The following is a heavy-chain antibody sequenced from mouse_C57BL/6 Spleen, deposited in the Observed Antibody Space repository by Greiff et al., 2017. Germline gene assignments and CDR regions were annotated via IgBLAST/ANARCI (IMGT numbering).Heavy chain of an antibody. D-gene: IGHD1-1*01. CDR1: GFTFSSYA. Sequence: EVKVVESGGGLVKPGGSLKLSCAASGFTFSSYAMSWVRQTPDKRLEWVATISDGGSYTYYPDNVKGRFTISRDNAKNNLYLQMSHLKSEDTAMYYCARDPLYYGSIYFDCRGQGTTLTVAS. V-gene: IGHV5-4*01. CDR3: ARDPLYYGSIYFDC. CDR2: ISDGGSYT. J-gene: IGHJ2*01.